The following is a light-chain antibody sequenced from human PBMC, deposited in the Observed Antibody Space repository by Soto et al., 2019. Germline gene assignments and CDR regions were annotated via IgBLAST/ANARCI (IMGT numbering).Light chain of an antibody. CDR3: LSKTSTISYV. CDR2: EVS. Sequence: QSALTQPASVSGSPGQSIAISCTGTTSDVGGYNYVSWYQQHPGKVPKLLIHEVSNRPSGVSNRFSGSKSGNTASLTISGLQAEDEADYYCLSKTSTISYVFGTGTKVNV. CDR1: TSDVGGYNY. J-gene: IGLJ1*01. V-gene: IGLV2-14*01.